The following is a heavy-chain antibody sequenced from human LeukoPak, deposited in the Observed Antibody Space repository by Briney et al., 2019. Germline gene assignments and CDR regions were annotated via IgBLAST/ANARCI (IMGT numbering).Heavy chain of an antibody. CDR2: LSSSSTYI. Sequence: PGGSLRLSCAASVFTLSSYTMHWVRQAPGKGLEWVSSLSSSSTYIKYADAVKGRITIYRDNANNLVYLQMNSLRAEDTAVYYCARSSGWPQYYGMDVWGQGTTVAVSS. CDR1: VFTLSSYT. CDR3: ARSSGWPQYYGMDV. J-gene: IGHJ6*02. D-gene: IGHD6-19*01. V-gene: IGHV3-21*01.